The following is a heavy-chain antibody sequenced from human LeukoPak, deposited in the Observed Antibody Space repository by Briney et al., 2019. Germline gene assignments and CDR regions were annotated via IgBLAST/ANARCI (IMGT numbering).Heavy chain of an antibody. Sequence: GGSLRLSCAASGFIFSSYAMHWARQAPGKGLEYVSAITSNGGTTYYADSVKGRFTISRDNSKNTLYLQMGSLRAEDMAVYYCARGRGGYCDYWGQGTLVTVSS. CDR1: GFIFSSYA. CDR3: ARGRGGYCDY. V-gene: IGHV3-64*02. J-gene: IGHJ4*02. D-gene: IGHD3-10*01. CDR2: ITSNGGTT.